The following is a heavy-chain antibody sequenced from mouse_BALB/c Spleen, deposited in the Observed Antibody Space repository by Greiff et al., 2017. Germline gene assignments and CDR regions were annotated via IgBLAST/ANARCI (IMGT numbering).Heavy chain of an antibody. J-gene: IGHJ3*01. V-gene: IGHV5-12-1*01. CDR1: EFAFSSYD. CDR2: ISSGGGST. CDR3: ARSGGNFPWFAY. Sequence: EVMLVESGGGLVKPGGSLKLSCAASEFAFSSYDMSWVRQTPEKRLEWVAYISSGGGSTYYPDTVKGRFTISRDNAKNTLYLQMTSLRSEDTAMYYCARSGGNFPWFAYWGQGTLVTVSA. D-gene: IGHD2-1*01.